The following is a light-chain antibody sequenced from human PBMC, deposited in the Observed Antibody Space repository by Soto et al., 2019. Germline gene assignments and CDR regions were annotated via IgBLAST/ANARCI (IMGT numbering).Light chain of an antibody. CDR2: NVY. Sequence: QSALTQPASVSGSPGQSITISCTGTSSNVGAYNFVSWHQQHPGTAPKLIIYNVYDRPSGISYRFSGSKSGNTASLTISGLHGEDAADYYCSSYTISRTYVFGTGTKLTVL. V-gene: IGLV2-14*03. CDR1: SSNVGAYNF. CDR3: SSYTISRTYV. J-gene: IGLJ1*01.